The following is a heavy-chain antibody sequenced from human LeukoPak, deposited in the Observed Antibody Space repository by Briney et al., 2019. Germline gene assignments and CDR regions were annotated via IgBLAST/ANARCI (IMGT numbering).Heavy chain of an antibody. CDR2: FDPEDGET. CDR3: ATGWYSSGWYFDY. V-gene: IGHV1-24*01. D-gene: IGHD6-19*01. CDR1: GYTLTELS. Sequence: ASVKVSCKVSGYTLTELSMHWVRQAPGKGLEWMGGFDPEDGETIYAQKFQGRVTMTEDTSTDTAYMELSSLRSEDTAVYYWATGWYSSGWYFDYWGQGTLVTVSS. J-gene: IGHJ4*02.